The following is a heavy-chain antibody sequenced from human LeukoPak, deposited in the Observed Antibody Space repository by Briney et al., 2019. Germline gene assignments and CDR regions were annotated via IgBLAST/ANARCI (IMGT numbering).Heavy chain of an antibody. J-gene: IGHJ4*02. CDR2: IYPGDSDT. Sequence: GESLQISCQGSGYSFTSYWIGWVRPMPGKGLAWMGIIYPGDSDTRYSPSFQGQVTISADKSISTAYLQWSSLKASDTAMYYCARSERGVTKYFDYWGQGTLVTVSS. D-gene: IGHD2-21*02. CDR1: GYSFTSYW. CDR3: ARSERGVTKYFDY. V-gene: IGHV5-51*01.